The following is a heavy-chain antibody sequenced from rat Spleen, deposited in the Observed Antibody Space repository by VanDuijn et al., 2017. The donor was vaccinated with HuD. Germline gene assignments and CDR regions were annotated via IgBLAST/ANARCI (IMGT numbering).Heavy chain of an antibody. Sequence: EVQLVESDGGLVQPGRSLKLSCAASGFTFSDYYMAWVRQAPTKGLEWVATISYDGSSTYYRDSVKGRFTISRDNAESTLYLQMNSLRSEDTATYYCTREGSVGWFAYWGQGTLVTVSS. J-gene: IGHJ3*01. CDR3: TREGSVGWFAY. CDR2: ISYDGSST. V-gene: IGHV5-29*01. CDR1: GFTFSDYY. D-gene: IGHD1-11*01.